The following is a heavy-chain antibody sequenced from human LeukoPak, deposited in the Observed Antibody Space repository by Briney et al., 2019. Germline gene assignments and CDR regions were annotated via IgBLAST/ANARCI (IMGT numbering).Heavy chain of an antibody. V-gene: IGHV5-51*01. Sequence: GESLKISCKGSGYSFTSYWIGRVRQMPGKGLEWMGIIYPGDSDTRYSPSFQGQVTISADKSISTAYLQWSSLKASDTAMYYCVRDIGIVGATRDYWGQGTLVTVSS. CDR3: VRDIGIVGATRDY. D-gene: IGHD1-26*01. CDR1: GYSFTSYW. CDR2: IYPGDSDT. J-gene: IGHJ4*02.